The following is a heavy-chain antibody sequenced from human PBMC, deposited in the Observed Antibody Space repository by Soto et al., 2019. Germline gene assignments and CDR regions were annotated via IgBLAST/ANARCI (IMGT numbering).Heavy chain of an antibody. D-gene: IGHD2-21*02. CDR1: GYTFTSYG. V-gene: IGHV1-18*01. J-gene: IGHJ4*02. CDR2: ISAYNGNT. Sequence: ASVEVSCKASGYTFTSYGISWVRQAPGQGLEWMGWISAYNGNTNYAQKLQGRVTMTTDTSTSTAYMELRSLRSDDTAVYYCARDSYQYCGGDCYSYYWGQGTLVTVSS. CDR3: ARDSYQYCGGDCYSYY.